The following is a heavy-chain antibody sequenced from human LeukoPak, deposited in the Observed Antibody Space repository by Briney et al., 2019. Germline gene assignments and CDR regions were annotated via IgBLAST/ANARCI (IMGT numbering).Heavy chain of an antibody. D-gene: IGHD2-21*01. V-gene: IGHV4-59*01. CDR2: IYYSGST. CDR3: ASSLIVYGMDV. Sequence: SETLSLTCTVSGGSISSYYWSWIRQPPGKGLEWIGYIYYSGSTNYNPSLKSRVTISVDTSKDQFSLKLSSVTAADTAVYYCASSLIVYGMDVWGQGTTVTVSS. CDR1: GGSISSYY. J-gene: IGHJ6*02.